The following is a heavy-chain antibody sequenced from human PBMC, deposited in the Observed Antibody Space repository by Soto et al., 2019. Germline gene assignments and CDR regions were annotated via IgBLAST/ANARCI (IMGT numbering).Heavy chain of an antibody. CDR2: INNSGST. V-gene: IGHV4-34*01. Sequence: SETLSLTCSFYCGSFSGYYWSLILNPPWKGLGWIGDINNSGSTYYNPSLKSRVTMSVDMSKNQFSLKLSSVTAADTAVYYCASGIDDYGDIYGMDVWGQGTTVTVSS. CDR1: CGSFSGYY. CDR3: ASGIDDYGDIYGMDV. J-gene: IGHJ6*02. D-gene: IGHD4-17*01.